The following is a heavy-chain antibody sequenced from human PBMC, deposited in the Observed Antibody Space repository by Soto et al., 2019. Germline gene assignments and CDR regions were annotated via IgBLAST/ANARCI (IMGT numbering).Heavy chain of an antibody. CDR3: ARDLTPSDY. CDR1: GYTFTSYG. J-gene: IGHJ4*02. Sequence: QVQLVQSGAEVKKPGASVKVSCKASGYTFTSYGISWVRQAPGQGLEWMGWISAYNGNTNYAQNLQGRVTMTTDTPTSTAYMELRSLGTDVTAVYYCARDLTPSDYWGQGTLVTVSS. CDR2: ISAYNGNT. V-gene: IGHV1-18*01. D-gene: IGHD2-15*01.